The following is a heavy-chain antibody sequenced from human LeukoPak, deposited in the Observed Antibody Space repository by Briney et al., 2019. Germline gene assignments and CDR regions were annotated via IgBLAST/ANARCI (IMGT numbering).Heavy chain of an antibody. J-gene: IGHJ1*01. CDR1: GFTFSTYS. CDR2: ISSSSTYI. CDR3: AKDKSGGGTHAKYFQH. Sequence: GGSLRLSCAASGFTFSTYSMNWVRQAPGKGLEWVSSISSSSTYIYYADSVKGRFTISRDNYKNTLFLQMNSLRAEDTAVYYCAKDKSGGGTHAKYFQHWGQGTLVTVPS. V-gene: IGHV3-21*04. D-gene: IGHD1-26*01.